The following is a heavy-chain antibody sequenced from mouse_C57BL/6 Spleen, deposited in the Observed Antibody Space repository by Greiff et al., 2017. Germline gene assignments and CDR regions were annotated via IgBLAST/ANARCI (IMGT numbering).Heavy chain of an antibody. V-gene: IGHV1-61*01. CDR2: IYPSDSET. CDR3: ASVRSSNGY. D-gene: IGHD1-1*01. Sequence: QVQLKQPGAELVRPGSSVKLSCKASGYTFTSYWMDWVKQRPGQGLEWIGNIYPSDSETHYNQKFKDKATLTVDKSSSTAYMQLSSLTSEDSAVYYCASVRSSNGYWGQGTTLTVSS. J-gene: IGHJ2*01. CDR1: GYTFTSYW.